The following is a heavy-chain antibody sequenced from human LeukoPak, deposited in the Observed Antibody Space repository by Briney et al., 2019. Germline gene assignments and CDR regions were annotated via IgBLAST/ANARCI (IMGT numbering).Heavy chain of an antibody. V-gene: IGHV4-34*01. CDR3: ASNYYDSSGYSNLFDY. D-gene: IGHD3-22*01. J-gene: IGHJ4*02. Sequence: PSETLSLTCAVYGGSFSGYYWSWIRQPPGKGLEWIGEINHSGSTNYNPSLKSRVTISVDTSKNQFSLKPSSVTAADTAVYYCASNYYDSSGYSNLFDYWGQGTLVTVSS. CDR2: INHSGST. CDR1: GGSFSGYY.